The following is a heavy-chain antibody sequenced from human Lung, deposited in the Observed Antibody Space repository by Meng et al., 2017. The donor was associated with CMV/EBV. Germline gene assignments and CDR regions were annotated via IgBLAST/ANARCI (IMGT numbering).Heavy chain of an antibody. Sequence: SCAASGFTFSSFDMSWVRQAPGKGLEWVSTVSDTHGDTYYADSVKGRFTISRDNSKSTLYLQMNGLRADDTARYYCARLAARGYWGQGTLVTVSS. J-gene: IGHJ4*02. CDR1: GFTFSSFD. D-gene: IGHD6-6*01. CDR2: VSDTHGDT. CDR3: ARLAARGY. V-gene: IGHV3-23*01.